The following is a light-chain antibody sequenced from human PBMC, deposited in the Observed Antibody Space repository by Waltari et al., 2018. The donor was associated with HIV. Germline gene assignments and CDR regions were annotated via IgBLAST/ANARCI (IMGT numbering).Light chain of an antibody. CDR1: ALPKQS. J-gene: IGLJ2*01. CDR2: KDT. V-gene: IGLV3-25*03. Sequence: SYELTQPPSVSVSPGQTARITCSGDALPKQSAYWYQHKPDQAPVLVIYKDTERPSGIPERFSGSSSGTTVTLTISGVQAEDEADYYCQSADSSGAFVVFGGGTKLTVL. CDR3: QSADSSGAFVV.